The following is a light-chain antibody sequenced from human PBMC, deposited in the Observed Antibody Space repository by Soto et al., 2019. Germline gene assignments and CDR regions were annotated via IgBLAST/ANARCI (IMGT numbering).Light chain of an antibody. CDR2: AAS. Sequence: DIQMTQSPSSLSASVGDRVTLTCRASQGISNYLAWFQQKPGKAPKALIYAASDLQSGVPSKYSGSGSGTYFTLTISSLQPEDFATYYCQQYYAYPLTFGGGTKVEI. CDR1: QGISNY. V-gene: IGKV1-16*02. CDR3: QQYYAYPLT. J-gene: IGKJ4*01.